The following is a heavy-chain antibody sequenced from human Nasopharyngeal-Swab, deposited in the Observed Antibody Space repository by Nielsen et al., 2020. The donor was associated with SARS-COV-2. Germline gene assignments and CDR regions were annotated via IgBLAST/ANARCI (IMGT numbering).Heavy chain of an antibody. Sequence: VRQMHGKGLEWVSYISSSSTIYYADSVKGRFTISRDNAKNSLYLQMNSLRAEDTAVYYCARDGGLGYSGYDTLDAFDIWGQGTMVTVSS. CDR3: ARDGGLGYSGYDTLDAFDI. J-gene: IGHJ3*02. CDR2: ISSSSTI. V-gene: IGHV3-69-1*01. D-gene: IGHD5-12*01.